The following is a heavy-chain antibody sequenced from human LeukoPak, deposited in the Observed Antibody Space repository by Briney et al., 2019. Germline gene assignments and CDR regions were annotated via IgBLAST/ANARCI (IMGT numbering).Heavy chain of an antibody. D-gene: IGHD5-18*01. CDR1: GYTFTGYY. J-gene: IGHJ5*01. CDR2: INPNSGGT. CDR3: ATVRHSYARVTKFDS. V-gene: IGHV1-2*06. Sequence: SVKLSCTASGYTFTGYYIHWVRQAPGQGLEWMGRINPNSGGTNYAQKFQGSVTITRETSTSTAYMELSSLISAATAAYYCATVRHSYARVTKFDSWGQGTLVTVSS.